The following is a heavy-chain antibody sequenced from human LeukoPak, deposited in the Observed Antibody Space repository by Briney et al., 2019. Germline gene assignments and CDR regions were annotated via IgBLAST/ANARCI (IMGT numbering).Heavy chain of an antibody. Sequence: SGGSLRLSCAASGFTFSSYAMSWVPQAPGQGLEWVSAISAGSRTYYADSVKGRFSISRDNSKNTLYLQMNSLRAEDTAVYYCAKGGSPSPNGINDYWGQGTLVTASS. CDR1: GFTFSSYA. CDR3: AKGGSPSPNGINDY. J-gene: IGHJ4*02. CDR2: ISAGSRT. V-gene: IGHV3-23*01. D-gene: IGHD2-2*01.